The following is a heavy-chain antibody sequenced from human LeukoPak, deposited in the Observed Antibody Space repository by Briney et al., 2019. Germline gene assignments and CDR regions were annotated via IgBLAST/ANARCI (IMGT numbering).Heavy chain of an antibody. V-gene: IGHV1-46*01. CDR3: ARQRFGDVHAFDV. J-gene: IGHJ3*01. CDR2: INPSGGST. D-gene: IGHD3-10*01. Sequence: GASVKVSCKASGYTFTSYYMHWVRQAPGQGLEWMGIINPSGGSTSYAQKFEGRVTVTTDTSTSTAYMELRSLTSDDTAVYYCARQRFGDVHAFDVWGQGTVVSVS. CDR1: GYTFTSYY.